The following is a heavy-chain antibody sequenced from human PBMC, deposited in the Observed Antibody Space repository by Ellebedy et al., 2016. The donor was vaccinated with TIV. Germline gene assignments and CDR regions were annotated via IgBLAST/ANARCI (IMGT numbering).Heavy chain of an antibody. D-gene: IGHD3-3*01. CDR1: GYTFTSYD. Sequence: ASVKVSCXASGYTFTSYDINWVRQATGQGLEWMGWMNPNSGNTGYAQKFQGRVTMTRNTSISTAYMELSSLRSEDTAVYYCARNSRRNLIFGVVNWFNPWGQGTLVTVSS. CDR2: MNPNSGNT. J-gene: IGHJ5*02. CDR3: ARNSRRNLIFGVVNWFNP. V-gene: IGHV1-8*01.